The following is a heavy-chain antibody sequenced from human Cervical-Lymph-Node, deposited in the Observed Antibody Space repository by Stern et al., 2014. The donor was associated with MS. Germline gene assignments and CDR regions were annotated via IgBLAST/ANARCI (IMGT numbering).Heavy chain of an antibody. CDR1: GYTFTSYY. D-gene: IGHD6-13*01. J-gene: IGHJ5*02. CDR2: INPSGGST. CDR3: ARSSRAAAGQHGGFDP. V-gene: IGHV1-46*01. Sequence: VQLLDSGAEVKKPGASVKVSCKASGYTFTSYYMHWVRPAPGPGLEWLGIINPSGGSTSYAKKVQGRVTRTRDTSTSTVYMELSSRRSEDTAVYYGARSSRAAAGQHGGFDPGGQGTRVTVSS.